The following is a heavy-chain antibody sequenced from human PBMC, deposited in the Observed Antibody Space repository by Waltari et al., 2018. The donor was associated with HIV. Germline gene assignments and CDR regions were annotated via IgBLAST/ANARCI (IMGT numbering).Heavy chain of an antibody. CDR3: ARASHVSEFSTFDGDYYFDV. Sequence: VQLVESGGGSIKTGGSLRLSCTASGFSVSNHWMESVRQGPWTGMVGVARLSSGGSSRSYADAVDRRFVIARYNARNTVYRQLNSLRVEETAMYFGARASHVSEFSTFDGDYYFDVWGRGTRVAVSS. V-gene: IGHV3-74*01. CDR2: LSSGGSSR. D-gene: IGHD3-9*01. CDR1: GFSVSNHW. J-gene: IGHJ4*02.